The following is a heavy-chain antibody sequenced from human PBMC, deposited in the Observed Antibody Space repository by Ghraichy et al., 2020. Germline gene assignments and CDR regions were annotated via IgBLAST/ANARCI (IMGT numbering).Heavy chain of an antibody. CDR3: VKPTGYCTDCVCPPLQGTV. CDR2: IPYDGSHK. D-gene: IGHD2-15*01. Sequence: GGSLRLSCAASGFTFSSSGMHWVRQAPHKGLEWVAYIPYDGSHKYYVDSRFSISRDTFQDTLYLQMNILRREDTAVYYCVKPTGYCTDCVCPPLQGTVWGQGTAVIVSS. V-gene: IGHV3-30*02. J-gene: IGHJ6*02. CDR1: GFTFSSSG.